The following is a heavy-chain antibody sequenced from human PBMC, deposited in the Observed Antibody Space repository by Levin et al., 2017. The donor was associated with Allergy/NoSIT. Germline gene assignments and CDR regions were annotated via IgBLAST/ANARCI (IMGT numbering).Heavy chain of an antibody. Sequence: KTGGSLRLSCTVSGDSISSSYWTWIRQPAGGGLEWIGQIYGSGSTICNPSLKSRVTMSVDGSRNQFSLNLRSVTAADTAVYFCARESVGTIDYWGQGTLVTVSS. J-gene: IGHJ4*02. CDR3: ARESVGTIDY. D-gene: IGHD1-26*01. V-gene: IGHV4-4*07. CDR1: GDSISSSY. CDR2: IYGSGST.